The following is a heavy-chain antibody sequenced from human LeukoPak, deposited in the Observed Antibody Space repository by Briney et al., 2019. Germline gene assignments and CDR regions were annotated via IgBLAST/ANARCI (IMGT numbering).Heavy chain of an antibody. CDR2: INHSGST. D-gene: IGHD5-18*01. CDR3: ASRGADTAMTNYYYGMDV. J-gene: IGHJ6*02. CDR1: GGSFSGYY. Sequence: SETLSLTCAVYGGSFSGYYWSWIRQPPGKGLEWIGEINHSGSTNYNPSLKSRVTISVDTSKNQFSLKLSSMTAADTAVYYCASRGADTAMTNYYYGMDVWGQGTTVTVSS. V-gene: IGHV4-34*01.